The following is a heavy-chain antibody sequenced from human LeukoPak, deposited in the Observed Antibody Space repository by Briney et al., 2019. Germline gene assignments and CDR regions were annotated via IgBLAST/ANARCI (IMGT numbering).Heavy chain of an antibody. Sequence: GGSLRLSCAASGFTFDDYAMHWVRQAPGKGLEWVSGISWNSDNIGYADSVKRRFTISRDNAKNSLYLQMNSLRAEDKALYYCAKDLSPHYYDSSGRFDYWGQGTLVTVSS. V-gene: IGHV3-9*01. D-gene: IGHD3-22*01. CDR3: AKDLSPHYYDSSGRFDY. CDR2: ISWNSDNI. CDR1: GFTFDDYA. J-gene: IGHJ4*02.